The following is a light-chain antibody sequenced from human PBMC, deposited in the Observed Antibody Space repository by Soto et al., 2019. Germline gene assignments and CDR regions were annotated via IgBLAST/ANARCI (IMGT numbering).Light chain of an antibody. J-gene: IGLJ1*01. V-gene: IGLV1-47*01. CDR3: ATWDDRLRAYV. CDR2: RNG. Sequence: QSVLTQPPSASGTPGQRVTISCSGSSSNIGTYYVDWYQQLPGTAPKLLIHRNGQRPSGVPDRFSGSKYGTSASLAISGLRSEDEADYYCATWDDRLRAYVIGAGTKVTVL. CDR1: SSNIGTYY.